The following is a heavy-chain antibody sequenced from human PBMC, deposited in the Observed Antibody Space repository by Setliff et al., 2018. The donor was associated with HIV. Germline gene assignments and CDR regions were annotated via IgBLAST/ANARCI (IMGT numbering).Heavy chain of an antibody. D-gene: IGHD3-10*01. CDR2: ISSSGSSI. Sequence: GGSLRLSCAASGFSFNNYNMNWVRQAPGKGLEWISYISSSGSSIYYGDSVKGRFAISRDNAKNSLYLQLNSLRAEDTAVYYCAREMEIWFGELFYYYGMDVWGQGTTVTVSS. V-gene: IGHV3-48*03. J-gene: IGHJ6*02. CDR3: AREMEIWFGELFYYYGMDV. CDR1: GFSFNNYN.